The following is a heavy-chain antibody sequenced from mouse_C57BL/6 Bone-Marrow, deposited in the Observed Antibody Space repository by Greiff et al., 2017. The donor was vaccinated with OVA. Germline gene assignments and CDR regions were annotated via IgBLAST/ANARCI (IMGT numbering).Heavy chain of an antibody. CDR1: GFSLSTFGMG. CDR3: ARRDDYGSSYAMDY. D-gene: IGHD1-1*01. Sequence: QVTLKESGPGILQPSQTLSLTCSFSGFSLSTFGMGVGWIRQPSGKGLEWLAHIWWDDDKYYNPALKSRLTISKDTSKNQVFLKIANVDTADTATYYCARRDDYGSSYAMDYWGQGTSVTVSS. V-gene: IGHV8-8*01. CDR2: IWWDDDK. J-gene: IGHJ4*01.